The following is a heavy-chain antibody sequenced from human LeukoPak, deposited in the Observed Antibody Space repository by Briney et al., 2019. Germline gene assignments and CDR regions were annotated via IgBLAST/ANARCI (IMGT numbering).Heavy chain of an antibody. D-gene: IGHD3-3*01. CDR1: GGTFSSYA. J-gene: IGHJ4*02. CDR3: ASPHYAVFGVVEDY. CDR2: IIPILGIA. Sequence: ASVKVSCEASGGTFSSYAISWVRQAPGQGLEWMGRIIPILGIANYAQKFQGRVTITADKSTSTAYMELSSLRSEDTAVYYCASPHYAVFGVVEDYWGQGTPVTVSS. V-gene: IGHV1-69*04.